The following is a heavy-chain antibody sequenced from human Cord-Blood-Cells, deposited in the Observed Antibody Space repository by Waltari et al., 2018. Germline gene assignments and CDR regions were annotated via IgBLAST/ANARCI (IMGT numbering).Heavy chain of an antibody. Sequence: QVTLRESGPALVKPTQTLTLTCPFSGFSLSTSGMCVSWIRQPPGKALEWLALIDWDDEKDYSTALKTRLTSSKDTAKNQVVRTMTNMDPVDTATYYCARSVVVGATRIPYYYYGMDVWGQGTTVTVSS. D-gene: IGHD1-26*01. CDR3: ARSVVVGATRIPYYYYGMDV. V-gene: IGHV2-70*01. J-gene: IGHJ6*02. CDR2: IDWDDEK. CDR1: GFSLSTSGMC.